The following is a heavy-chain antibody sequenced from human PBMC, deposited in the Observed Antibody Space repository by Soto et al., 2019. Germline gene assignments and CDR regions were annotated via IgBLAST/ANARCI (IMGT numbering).Heavy chain of an antibody. Sequence: GASVKVSCKASGYTFTGYYLHWVRQAPGQGLEWMGWINPNSGYTNYAQKFQGWVTMTRDTSISTAYMELSRLTSDDTAVYFCARDEFGYTYGHYTFDYWGQGSLVTVSS. CDR3: ARDEFGYTYGHYTFDY. D-gene: IGHD5-18*01. CDR1: GYTFTGYY. J-gene: IGHJ4*02. V-gene: IGHV1-2*04. CDR2: INPNSGYT.